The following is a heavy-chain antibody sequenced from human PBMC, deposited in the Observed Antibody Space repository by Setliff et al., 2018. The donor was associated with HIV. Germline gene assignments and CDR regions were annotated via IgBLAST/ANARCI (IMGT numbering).Heavy chain of an antibody. Sequence: ASETLSLTCSVSGYSISTGYDWGWIRQPPGKGLEWIGNIYRDGTTHYNPSLQSRVTISLDMPKNQISLRLTSLTAADTAVYYCARGGAYGLDVWGQGTAVTVSS. V-gene: IGHV4-38-2*02. CDR1: GYSISTGYD. D-gene: IGHD3-10*01. J-gene: IGHJ6*02. CDR2: IYRDGTT. CDR3: ARGGAYGLDV.